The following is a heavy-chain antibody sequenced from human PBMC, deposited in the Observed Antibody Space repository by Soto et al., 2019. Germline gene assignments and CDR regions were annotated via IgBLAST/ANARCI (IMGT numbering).Heavy chain of an antibody. D-gene: IGHD2-21*02. CDR1: GFTFNNYA. CDR3: AKEGDSGYSYYMDV. J-gene: IGHJ6*03. V-gene: IGHV3-23*01. CDR2: ISGSADDST. Sequence: EGQLLESGGGLVQPGGSLRLSCAASGFTFNNYAISWVRQAPGKGLEWVSTISGSADDSTYYADSVRGRFTISRDNSKNTLYLQMSSLRGEDTAVYYCAKEGDSGYSYYMDVWGKGTTVTVSS.